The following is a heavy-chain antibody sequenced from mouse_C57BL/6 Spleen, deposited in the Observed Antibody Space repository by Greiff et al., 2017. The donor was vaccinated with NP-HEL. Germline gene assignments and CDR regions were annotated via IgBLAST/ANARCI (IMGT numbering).Heavy chain of an antibody. Sequence: EVQLQQSGPELVKPGASVKISCKASGYTFTDYYMNWVKQSHGKSLEWIGDINPNNGGTSYNQKFKGKATLTVDKSSSTAYMELRSLTSEDSAVYYCARLDDPYYFDYWGQGTTLTVSS. J-gene: IGHJ2*01. CDR3: ARLDDPYYFDY. D-gene: IGHD2-3*01. CDR1: GYTFTDYY. CDR2: INPNNGGT. V-gene: IGHV1-26*01.